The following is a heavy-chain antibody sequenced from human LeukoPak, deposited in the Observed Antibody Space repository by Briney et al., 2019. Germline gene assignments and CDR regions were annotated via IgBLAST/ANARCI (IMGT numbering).Heavy chain of an antibody. J-gene: IGHJ4*02. V-gene: IGHV4-59*08. Sequence: SETLSLTCTVSGGSISSSYWSWIRQPPGKGLEWIGYIYYSGSTNYNPSFKSRVAISVDTSKNQFSLKLSSVTAADTAVYYCASHGTPNSYFDNWGQGILVTVSS. CDR2: IYYSGST. CDR1: GGSISSSY. D-gene: IGHD4-23*01. CDR3: ASHGTPNSYFDN.